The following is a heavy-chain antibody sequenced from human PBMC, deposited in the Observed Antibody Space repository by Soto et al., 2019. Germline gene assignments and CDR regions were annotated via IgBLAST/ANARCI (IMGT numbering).Heavy chain of an antibody. D-gene: IGHD2-15*01. J-gene: IGHJ3*02. CDR2: ISFDGGNK. V-gene: IGHV3-30*03. CDR3: ARDGPLGYCSGGSCYYDAFDI. Sequence: AGGSLRLSCAASGFTFSNYGIHWVRQAPGKGLEWVTVISFDGGNKYYADSVKGRFTISRDNSKNTLYLQMNSLRAEDTAVYYCARDGPLGYCSGGSCYYDAFDIWGQGTMVTVSS. CDR1: GFTFSNYG.